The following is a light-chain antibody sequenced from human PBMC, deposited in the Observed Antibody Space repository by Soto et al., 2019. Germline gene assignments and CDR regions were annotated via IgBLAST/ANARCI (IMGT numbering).Light chain of an antibody. Sequence: DIQMTQSPSTLSASVGDRVTITCRASQSITTWLAWYQQKPGKAPKLLIYKATNLQSGVPSRFSGSGSGTEFSLTISSLQPDDFETYFCQQRYRLPRTFGQGTKVDIK. CDR2: KAT. J-gene: IGKJ1*01. CDR1: QSITTW. CDR3: QQRYRLPRT. V-gene: IGKV1-5*03.